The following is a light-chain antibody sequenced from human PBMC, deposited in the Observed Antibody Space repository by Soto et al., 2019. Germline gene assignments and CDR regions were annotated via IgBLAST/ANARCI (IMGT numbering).Light chain of an antibody. V-gene: IGKV3-20*01. J-gene: IGKJ1*01. CDR3: QQYDNSRT. CDR2: RIS. CDR1: QSVNRRS. Sequence: IVLTQSPGTLSLSPGEGATLSCRASQSVNRRSLAWYQQKPGQAPRLLISRISNRATGIPVRFSGSGSGADFTLTISRLEPEDFAVYYCQQYDNSRTFGQGTKVEIK.